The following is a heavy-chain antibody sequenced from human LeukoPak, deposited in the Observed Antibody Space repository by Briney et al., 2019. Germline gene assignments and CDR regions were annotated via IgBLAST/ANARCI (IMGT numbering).Heavy chain of an antibody. CDR3: AKDRGSYYFGWFDP. J-gene: IGHJ5*02. D-gene: IGHD1-26*01. V-gene: IGHV3-23*01. CDR2: ISGSGGST. Sequence: GGSLRLSCAASGFTFSSYAMSWVRQAPGKGLEWVSAISGSGGSTYYADSVKGRFTISRDNSKNTLYLQVNSLRAEDTAAYHCAKDRGSYYFGWFDPWGQGTLVTVFS. CDR1: GFTFSSYA.